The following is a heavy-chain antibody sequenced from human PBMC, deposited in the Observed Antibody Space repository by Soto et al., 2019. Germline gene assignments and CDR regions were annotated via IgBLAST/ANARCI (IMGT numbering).Heavy chain of an antibody. CDR1: GFTFSSYA. D-gene: IGHD6-19*01. J-gene: IGHJ6*03. CDR3: AKFSGWRYYYMDV. CDR2: LSGSSGNT. V-gene: IGHV3-23*01. Sequence: GGSLRLSCAASGFTFSSYAMSWVRQAPGKGLEWVSALSGSSGNTYSADSVKGRFTISRDNSKNTLFLQMNSLRAEDTAVYYCAKFSGWRYYYMDVWGKGTTVTVSS.